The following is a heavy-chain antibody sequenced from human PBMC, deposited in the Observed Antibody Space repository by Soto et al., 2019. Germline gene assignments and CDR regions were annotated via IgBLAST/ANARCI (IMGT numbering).Heavy chain of an antibody. Sequence: QVQLVESGGGVVQPERSQRLSCTASKFTFASYVMHWVRQAPGEGLEWVALIAFDGTNKYYADSVKGRFTISRDNSKNTMDLQMNSLRSEDTAVYYCAREMIPMIMGGMSAMDVWGQGTTVTVS. D-gene: IGHD3-22*01. J-gene: IGHJ6*02. CDR2: IAFDGTNK. CDR1: KFTFASYV. V-gene: IGHV3-30*04. CDR3: AREMIPMIMGGMSAMDV.